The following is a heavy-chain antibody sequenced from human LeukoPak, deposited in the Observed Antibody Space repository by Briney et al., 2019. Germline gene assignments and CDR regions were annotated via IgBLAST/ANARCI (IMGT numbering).Heavy chain of an antibody. CDR1: GGSFSGYY. J-gene: IGHJ5*02. V-gene: IGHV4-34*01. D-gene: IGHD3-3*01. CDR3: ARSPQYYDFWSGHPSWFDP. Sequence: SETLSLTCAVYGGSFSGYYWSWIRQPPGKGLEWIGEINHSGSTNYNPSLKSRVTISVDTSKNQFSLKLSSVTAADTAVYYCARSPQYYDFWSGHPSWFDPWGQGTLVTVSS. CDR2: INHSGST.